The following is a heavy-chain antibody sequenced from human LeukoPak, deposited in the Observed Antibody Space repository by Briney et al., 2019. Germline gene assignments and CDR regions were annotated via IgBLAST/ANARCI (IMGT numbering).Heavy chain of an antibody. Sequence: SETLSLTCTVSGYSISTNYSWGWIRQPPGKGLEWIGSVHHSGRTYYNPSLKSRLTISLETSKRHFSLKLSSVTSADTAVYYCARLANYVPVYWGQGSLVTVSS. J-gene: IGHJ4*02. V-gene: IGHV4-38-2*02. CDR2: VHHSGRT. CDR3: ARLANYVPVY. D-gene: IGHD1-7*01. CDR1: GYSISTNYS.